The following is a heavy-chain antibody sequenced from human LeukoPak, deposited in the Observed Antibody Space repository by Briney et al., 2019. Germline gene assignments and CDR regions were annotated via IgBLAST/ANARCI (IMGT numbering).Heavy chain of an antibody. CDR1: GFSFGSYW. V-gene: IGHV3-74*01. Sequence: PGGSLRLSCAASGFSFGSYWIHWVRQVPGKGLVWVSRINSDGSSTIYADSVRGRFTISRDNAKNTVYLQMNSLRAEDTAAYYCAREVIVGGINGLDVWGQGTTVTVSS. CDR3: AREVIVGGINGLDV. J-gene: IGHJ3*01. CDR2: INSDGSST. D-gene: IGHD3-22*01.